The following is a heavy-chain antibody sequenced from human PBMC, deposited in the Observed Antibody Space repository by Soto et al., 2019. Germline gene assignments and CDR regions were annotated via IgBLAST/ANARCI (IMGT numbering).Heavy chain of an antibody. Sequence: SETLSLTCTVSGGSIRSSSYYWAWIRQTPGKGLEWIGSIYYSGSTYYNPSLKSRVTISVDTTKNQFSLKLSSVTAADMVVYYCATYSSSWYVVYWGQGTLVTVSS. J-gene: IGHJ4*02. V-gene: IGHV4-39*01. CDR1: GGSIRSSSYY. CDR2: IYYSGST. CDR3: ATYSSSWYVVY. D-gene: IGHD6-13*01.